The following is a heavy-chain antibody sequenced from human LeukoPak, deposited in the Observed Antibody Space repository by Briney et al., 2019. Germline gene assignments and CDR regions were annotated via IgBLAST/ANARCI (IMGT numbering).Heavy chain of an antibody. CDR3: AIDYGRMRSDFWSGYYTRNSFDH. CDR1: GFTFSSYS. Sequence: GGSLRLSCAASGFTFSSYSMNWVRQAPGKGLEWVSSISSSSSYIYYADSVKGRFTISRDNAKNSLYLQMNNLRAEDTAVYYCAIDYGRMRSDFWSGYYTRNSFDHWGQGTLVTVSS. CDR2: ISSSSSYI. D-gene: IGHD3-3*01. V-gene: IGHV3-21*01. J-gene: IGHJ5*02.